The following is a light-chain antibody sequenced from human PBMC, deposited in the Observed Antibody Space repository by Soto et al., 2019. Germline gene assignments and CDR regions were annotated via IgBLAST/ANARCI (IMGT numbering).Light chain of an antibody. Sequence: EIVMTQSPATLSVSPGERATLSCRASQSVSSNLAWYRQKPGLAPRLLIYGASTRATGIPARFSGSGSGTEFTLTISSLQSEDFAVYYCQQYNNWPYTFGQGTKLEIK. CDR2: GAS. CDR3: QQYNNWPYT. J-gene: IGKJ2*01. CDR1: QSVSSN. V-gene: IGKV3-15*01.